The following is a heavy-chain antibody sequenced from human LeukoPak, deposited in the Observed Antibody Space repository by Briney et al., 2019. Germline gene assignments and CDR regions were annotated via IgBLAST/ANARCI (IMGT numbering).Heavy chain of an antibody. CDR3: TRLDEVFYPGNDY. V-gene: IGHV3-73*01. Sequence: GGSLRLSCAASGFTFSGSAMHWVRQASGKGLEWVGRIRSQANTYATAYAASGKGRFTISRDDSKNTAYLQMNSLKTQDTAVYYCTRLDEVFYPGNDYGGRGTRVSVST. J-gene: IGHJ4*02. CDR2: IRSQANTYAT. D-gene: IGHD2/OR15-2a*01. CDR1: GFTFSGSA.